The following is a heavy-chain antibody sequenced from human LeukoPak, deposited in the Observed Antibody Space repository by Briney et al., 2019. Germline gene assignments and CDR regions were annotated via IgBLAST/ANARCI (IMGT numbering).Heavy chain of an antibody. CDR1: GGSISSSSYY. D-gene: IGHD3-10*01. Sequence: SETLSLTCTVSGGSISSSSYYWGWIRQPPGKGLEWIGSIYYSGSTNYNPSLKSRVTISVDTSKNQFSLQLNSVTPEDTAVYYCASGGENYFDYWGQGTLVTVSS. CDR3: ASGGENYFDY. CDR2: IYYSGST. J-gene: IGHJ4*02. V-gene: IGHV4-39*07.